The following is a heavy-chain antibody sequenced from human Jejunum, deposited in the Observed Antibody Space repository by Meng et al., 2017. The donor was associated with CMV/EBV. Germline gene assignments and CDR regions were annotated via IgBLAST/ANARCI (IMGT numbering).Heavy chain of an antibody. D-gene: IGHD2-21*01. CDR2: VNQDGPET. J-gene: IGHJ6*02. CDR3: ARIVAYGNAHYGMDV. Sequence: FTFSDYYMSWIRQAPGKGLEWVANVNQDGPETYYVDSVRGRFTISRDNAKNSLYLQMNNLRVEDTAVYSCARIVAYGNAHYGMDVWGQGTTVTVSS. CDR1: FTFSDYY. V-gene: IGHV3-7*01.